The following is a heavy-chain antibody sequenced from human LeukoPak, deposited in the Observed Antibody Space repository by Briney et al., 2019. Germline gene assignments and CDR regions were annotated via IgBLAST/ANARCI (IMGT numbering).Heavy chain of an antibody. CDR3: ARCDSSGYYLSDY. CDR1: GGTFSSYA. J-gene: IGHJ4*02. CDR2: IIPIFGTA. Sequence: ASVKVSCKASGGTFSSYAISWVRQAPGQGLEWMGGIIPIFGTANYAQKSQGRVTITADESTSTAYMELSSLRSEDTAVYYCARCDSSGYYLSDYWGQGTLVTVSS. V-gene: IGHV1-69*01. D-gene: IGHD3-22*01.